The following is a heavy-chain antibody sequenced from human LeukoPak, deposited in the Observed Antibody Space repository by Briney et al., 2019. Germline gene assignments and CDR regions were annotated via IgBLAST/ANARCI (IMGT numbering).Heavy chain of an antibody. V-gene: IGHV3-15*01. Sequence: SWVRQAPGKGLEWVGRIKTDGGTTDYAAPVKGRFTISRDDSKNTLYLQMNSLKTEDTAVYYCTTGTYWGQGTLVTVSS. D-gene: IGHD3/OR15-3a*01. CDR3: TTGTY. J-gene: IGHJ4*02. CDR2: IKTDGGTT.